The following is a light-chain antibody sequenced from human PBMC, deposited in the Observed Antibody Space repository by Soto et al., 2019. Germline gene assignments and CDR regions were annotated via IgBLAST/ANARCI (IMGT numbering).Light chain of an antibody. CDR1: QTSATY. Sequence: DIQTTQSPSSLSASVGDRVTITCRASQTSATYINWYQQKSGSAPRLLIYEASGLQSGVPSRFSGSGSGTHFVLTISNFQPEDSATYFCQQTYTNPQTFGQGTKVDIK. CDR2: EAS. J-gene: IGKJ1*01. CDR3: QQTYTNPQT. V-gene: IGKV1-39*01.